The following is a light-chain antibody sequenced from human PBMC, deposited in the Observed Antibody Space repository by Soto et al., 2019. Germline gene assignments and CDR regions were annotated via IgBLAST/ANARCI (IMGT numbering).Light chain of an antibody. CDR1: TGAVTSGYY. J-gene: IGLJ3*02. CDR2: STS. CDR3: LLYYGGAWV. V-gene: IGLV7-43*01. Sequence: QAVVTREPSLTVSPGGTVTLTCASSTGAVTSGYYPNWFQQKPGQAPRALIYSTSNKQSWTPARFSGSLLGGKAALTLSGVQPEDEAEYYCLLYYGGAWVFGGGTKLTVL.